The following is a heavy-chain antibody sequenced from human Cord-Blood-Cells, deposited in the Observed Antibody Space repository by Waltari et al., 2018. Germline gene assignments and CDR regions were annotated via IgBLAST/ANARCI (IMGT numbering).Heavy chain of an antibody. D-gene: IGHD3-9*01. J-gene: IGHJ3*02. CDR1: GGSISIGSYY. V-gene: IGHV4-61*09. CDR2: IYTSGST. CDR3: ARSGYDILTGYYDAFDI. Sequence: QVQLQESGPGLVKPSQTLSLTCTVSGGSISIGSYYWSWIRQHAGKGLEWIGYIYTSGSTNYNPSHKSRVTISVDTSKNQFSLKLSSVTAADTAVYYCARSGYDILTGYYDAFDIWGQGTMVTVSS.